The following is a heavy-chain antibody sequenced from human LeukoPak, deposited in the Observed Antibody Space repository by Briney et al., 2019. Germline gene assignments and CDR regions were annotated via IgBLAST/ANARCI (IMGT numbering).Heavy chain of an antibody. CDR1: GFIVSNNY. CDR2: IYSGGST. Sequence: GGSLRLSCVASGFIVSNNYMSWVRQAPGKGLEWVSVIYSGGSTFYADSVKGRFTISRDSSKNTLYLQMSSLRAEDTAVYYCATDRVAGTARDYWGQGTLVTVSS. D-gene: IGHD6-19*01. CDR3: ATDRVAGTARDY. V-gene: IGHV3-53*01. J-gene: IGHJ4*02.